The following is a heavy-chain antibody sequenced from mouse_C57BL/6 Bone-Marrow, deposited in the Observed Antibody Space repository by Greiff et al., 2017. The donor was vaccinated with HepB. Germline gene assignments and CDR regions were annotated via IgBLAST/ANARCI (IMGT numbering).Heavy chain of an antibody. CDR3: ARNPYDYDGYAMDY. CDR1: GYSITSGYY. V-gene: IGHV3-6*01. J-gene: IGHJ4*01. D-gene: IGHD2-4*01. CDR2: ISYDGSN. Sequence: EVKLMESGPGLVKPSQSLSLTCSVTGYSITSGYYWNWIRQFPGNKLEWMGYISYDGSNNYNPSLKNRISITRDTSKNQFFLKLNSVTTEDTATYYCARNPYDYDGYAMDYWGQGTSVTVSS.